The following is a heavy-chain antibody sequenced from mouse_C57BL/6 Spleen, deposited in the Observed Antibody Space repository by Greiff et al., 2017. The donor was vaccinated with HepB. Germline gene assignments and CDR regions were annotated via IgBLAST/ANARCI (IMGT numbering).Heavy chain of an antibody. Sequence: QVQLQQSGAELVRPGASVTLSCKASGYTFTDYEMHWVKQTPVHGLEWIGAIDPETGGTAYNQKFKGKAILTAAKSSSTAYMELRSLTSEDSAVYYCTRSPLHGNYYYWGQGTTLTVSS. V-gene: IGHV1-15*01. CDR3: TRSPLHGNYYY. CDR2: IDPETGGT. D-gene: IGHD2-1*01. J-gene: IGHJ2*01. CDR1: GYTFTDYE.